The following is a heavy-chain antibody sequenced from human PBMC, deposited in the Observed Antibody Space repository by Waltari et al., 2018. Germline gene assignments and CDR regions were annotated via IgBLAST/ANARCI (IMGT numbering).Heavy chain of an antibody. CDR1: GYSFTSYG. Sequence: EVQLVQSGAEVKRPGESLRISCKTSGYSFTSYGISWVPQMPGKGLEWMGMIYPGDSDTRYSPSFQGQVTISADKSISTAYLQWSSLKASDTATYYCAKARDSSWAFDYWGQGVLVTVSS. J-gene: IGHJ4*02. CDR2: IYPGDSDT. D-gene: IGHD6-19*01. V-gene: IGHV5-51*01. CDR3: AKARDSSWAFDY.